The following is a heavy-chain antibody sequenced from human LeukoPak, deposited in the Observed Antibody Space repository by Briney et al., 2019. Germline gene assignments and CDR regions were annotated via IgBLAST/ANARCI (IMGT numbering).Heavy chain of an antibody. CDR1: GGSISSGSYY. V-gene: IGHV4-39*01. CDR2: IYYSGST. Sequence: SETLSLTCTVSGGSISSGSYYWGWIRQPPGKGLEWIGRIYYSGSTYYNPSLQSRVTISIDTSKNQFSLKLSSVTAADTAVYYCARLRLASIVGALWGYFDYWGQGTLVTVSS. D-gene: IGHD1-26*01. J-gene: IGHJ4*02. CDR3: ARLRLASIVGALWGYFDY.